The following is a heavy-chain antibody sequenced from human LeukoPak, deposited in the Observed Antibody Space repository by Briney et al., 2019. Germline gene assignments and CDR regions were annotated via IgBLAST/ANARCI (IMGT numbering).Heavy chain of an antibody. CDR3: ARVSEDYSSGWYEEYFQY. J-gene: IGHJ1*01. D-gene: IGHD6-19*01. V-gene: IGHV3-33*01. Sequence: PGRSLRLSCAASGFTFSRYGMLWVRQAPGKGLEWVAVIWYDGSKKNYADSVKGRFTISRDNSKNTLNLQMNSLRAEDTAVYYCARVSEDYSSGWYEEYFQYWGQGTLVIVSS. CDR2: IWYDGSKK. CDR1: GFTFSRYG.